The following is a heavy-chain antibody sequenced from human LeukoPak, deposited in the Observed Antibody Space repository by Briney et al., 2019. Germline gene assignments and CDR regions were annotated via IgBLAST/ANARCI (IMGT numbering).Heavy chain of an antibody. V-gene: IGHV3-21*04. Sequence: PGGSLRLSCAASGFTFSSYSMNWVRQAPGKGLEWVSSISSSSSYIYYADSVKGRFTISRDNAKNSLYLQMNSLRVEDTALYFCAGDKAAAGTLFDYWGQGTLVTVSS. CDR3: AGDKAAAGTLFDY. J-gene: IGHJ4*02. CDR2: ISSSSSYI. CDR1: GFTFSSYS. D-gene: IGHD6-13*01.